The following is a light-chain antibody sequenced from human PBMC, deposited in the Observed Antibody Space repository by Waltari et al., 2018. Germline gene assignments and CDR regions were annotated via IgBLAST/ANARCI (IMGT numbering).Light chain of an antibody. CDR2: AAS. V-gene: IGKV3-20*01. J-gene: IGKJ1*01. Sequence: IVLTQSRGTLSLSPGERATRSCRASQSVSRYLAWYQQRPGQAPRLLIYAASTRATGIPDRFSGSGYGTDFTLTISRLEPEDFAVYYCQNHERLPATFGQGTKVEIK. CDR1: QSVSRY. CDR3: QNHERLPAT.